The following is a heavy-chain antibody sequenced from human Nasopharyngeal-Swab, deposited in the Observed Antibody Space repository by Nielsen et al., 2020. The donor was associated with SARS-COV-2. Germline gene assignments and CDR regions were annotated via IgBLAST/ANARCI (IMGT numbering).Heavy chain of an antibody. D-gene: IGHD3-10*01. J-gene: IGHJ6*02. CDR1: GYSFTSHW. CDR3: ARRDTMVRDYGMDV. V-gene: IGHV5-51*01. CDR2: IYPGDSDT. Sequence: QVSCKGSGYSFTSHWIVWVRQMPGKGLEWTGIIYPGDSDTRYSPSFHGQVTISADKSISTAYLQWSSLKASDTAMYYCARRDTMVRDYGMDVWGQGTTVTVSS.